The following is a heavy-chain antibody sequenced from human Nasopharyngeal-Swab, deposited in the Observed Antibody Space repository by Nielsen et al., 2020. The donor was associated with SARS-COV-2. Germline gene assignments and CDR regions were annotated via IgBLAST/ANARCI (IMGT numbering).Heavy chain of an antibody. CDR1: GFTFSSYG. CDR2: IWYDGSNK. Sequence: GESLKISCAASGFTFSSYGMHWVRQAPGKGLEWVAVIWYDGSNKYYAASVKGRFTISRDNSKNTLYLQMNSLRAEDTAVYYCARENDYADEYYFDYWGQGTLVTVSS. CDR3: ARENDYADEYYFDY. J-gene: IGHJ4*02. D-gene: IGHD4-17*01. V-gene: IGHV3-33*01.